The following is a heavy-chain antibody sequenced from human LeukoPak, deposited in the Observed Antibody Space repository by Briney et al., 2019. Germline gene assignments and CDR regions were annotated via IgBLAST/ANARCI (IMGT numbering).Heavy chain of an antibody. CDR3: ARKLSSGSYMNY. Sequence: ASVKVSCKASGGTFSSYAISWVRQAPGQGLEWMGGIIPIFGTANYAQKFQGRVTITADESTSTAYMELSSLRSEDTAVYYCARKLSSGSYMNYWGQGTLVTASS. CDR2: IIPIFGTA. J-gene: IGHJ4*02. D-gene: IGHD1-26*01. CDR1: GGTFSSYA. V-gene: IGHV1-69*01.